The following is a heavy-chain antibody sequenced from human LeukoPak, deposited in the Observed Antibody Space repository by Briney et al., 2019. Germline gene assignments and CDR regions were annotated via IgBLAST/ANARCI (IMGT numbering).Heavy chain of an antibody. CDR1: GFTLSSYW. CDR2: IKQDGSEK. Sequence: GGSRRLSCAASGFTLSSYWMDWVRQAPGKGLEWVANIKQDGSEKYYVDSVKGRFTISRDNAKNSLYLQMNSLRAEDTAVYYCARACPSGGRHWAQGTPVTVSS. J-gene: IGHJ4*02. V-gene: IGHV3-7*01. CDR3: ARACPSGGRH. D-gene: IGHD2-8*02.